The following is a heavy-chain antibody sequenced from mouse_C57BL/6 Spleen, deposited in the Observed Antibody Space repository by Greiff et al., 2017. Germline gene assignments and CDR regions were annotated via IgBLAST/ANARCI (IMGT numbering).Heavy chain of an antibody. CDR2: IYPGGGYT. D-gene: IGHD2-4*01. J-gene: IGHJ2*01. CDR1: GYTFTNYW. CDR3: ARHMITTGRKTCYFDY. V-gene: IGHV1-63*01. Sequence: VKLMESGAELVRPGTSVKMSCKASGYTFTNYWIGWAKQRPGHGLEWIGDIYPGGGYTNYNEKFKGKATLTADKSSSTAYMQFSSLTSEDSAIYYCARHMITTGRKTCYFDYWGQGTTLTVSS.